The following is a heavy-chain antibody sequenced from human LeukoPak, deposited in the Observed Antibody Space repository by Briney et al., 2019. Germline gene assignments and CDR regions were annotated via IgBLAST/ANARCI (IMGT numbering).Heavy chain of an antibody. CDR3: VREIGRPKTFYFDS. Sequence: HPGGSLRLSCTASGFVFSRDSMNWVRQAPGKGLEWVSHISENIYHADSVKGRFTISRDNAKNSLYLQMSNLRAEDTAMYYCVREIGRPKTFYFDSWGRGTLVIVSS. CDR2: ISENI. V-gene: IGHV3-48*04. CDR1: GFVFSRDS. J-gene: IGHJ4*02.